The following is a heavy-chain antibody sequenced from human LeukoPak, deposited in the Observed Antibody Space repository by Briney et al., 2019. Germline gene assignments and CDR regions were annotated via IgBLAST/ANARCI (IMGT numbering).Heavy chain of an antibody. CDR3: ARDGIEGVTVLDY. Sequence: PGGSLRLSCAASGFTLSSSWMTWVRQAPGKGLEWVANIKEDGSQKYYMDSVKGRFTISRDNAKNSLYLQMNILRAEDTAVYYCARDGIEGVTVLDYWGQGTLVTVSS. D-gene: IGHD1-26*01. J-gene: IGHJ4*02. V-gene: IGHV3-7*01. CDR1: GFTLSSSW. CDR2: IKEDGSQK.